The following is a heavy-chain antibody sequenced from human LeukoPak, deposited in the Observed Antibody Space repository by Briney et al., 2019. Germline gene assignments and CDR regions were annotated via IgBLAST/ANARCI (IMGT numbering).Heavy chain of an antibody. D-gene: IGHD6-19*01. J-gene: IGHJ4*02. V-gene: IGHV4-59*08. CDR1: GGSISAYY. Sequence: PSETLSLTCTISGGSISAYYWSWIRQPLGKGLEWIGYIYYTGTTTYNPSLRSRVTISLDTSNNQFSLELTSVTAADTAVYYCARLSSGSWPNFDSWGQGSLVTVSS. CDR2: IYYTGTT. CDR3: ARLSSGSWPNFDS.